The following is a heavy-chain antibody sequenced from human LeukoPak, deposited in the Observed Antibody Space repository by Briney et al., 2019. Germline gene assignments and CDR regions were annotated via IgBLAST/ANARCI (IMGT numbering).Heavy chain of an antibody. Sequence: GGSLRLSCAASGFTFSSYEMNWVRQAPGKGLEWVSYISSSGSTIYYADSVKGRFTISRDNAKNSLYLQMNSLRAEDTAVYYCARPGIAAAGTFVGYYYMDVWGKGTTVTVSS. CDR3: ARPGIAAAGTFVGYYYMDV. CDR2: ISSSGSTI. CDR1: GFTFSSYE. D-gene: IGHD6-13*01. J-gene: IGHJ6*03. V-gene: IGHV3-48*03.